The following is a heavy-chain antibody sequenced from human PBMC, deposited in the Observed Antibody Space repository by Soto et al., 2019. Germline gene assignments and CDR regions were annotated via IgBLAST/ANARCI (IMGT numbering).Heavy chain of an antibody. Sequence: SETLSLTCTVSGDSIGGSNFYWGWLRQPPGKGLEWIGSIFYSGNTYYNPSLKSRVIMSVDTSKNQLSLRLNSVTAADTAVYYCSRTGRIAIFGVVTEFDPWGPGTLVTVSS. CDR2: IFYSGNT. D-gene: IGHD3-3*01. J-gene: IGHJ5*02. CDR1: GDSIGGSNFY. CDR3: SRTGRIAIFGVVTEFDP. V-gene: IGHV4-39*01.